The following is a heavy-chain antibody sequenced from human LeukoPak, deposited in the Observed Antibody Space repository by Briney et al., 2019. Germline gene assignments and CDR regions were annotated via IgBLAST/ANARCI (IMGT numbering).Heavy chain of an antibody. V-gene: IGHV3-21*01. Sequence: GGSLRLSCAASGFTFSSYSMNWVRQAPGKGLEWVSSISSSSSYIYYADSVKGRFTISRDNAKNSLYLQMNSLRAEDTAVYYCARDLGGYSSPNQYSYYFDYWGQGTLVTVSS. CDR2: ISSSSSYI. CDR3: ARDLGGYSSPNQYSYYFDY. D-gene: IGHD6-19*01. J-gene: IGHJ4*02. CDR1: GFTFSSYS.